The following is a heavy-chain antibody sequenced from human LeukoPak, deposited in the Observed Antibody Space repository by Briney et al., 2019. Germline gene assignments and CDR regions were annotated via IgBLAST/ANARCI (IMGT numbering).Heavy chain of an antibody. V-gene: IGHV3-23*01. Sequence: PGGSLRLSCAASGLTFSGYVMSWARQAPGKGLEWVAAISANGGRTYYTESVKGHFTISRDNSKNTLYLQMNSLRADDTALYYCAKGPERRGFCSGSACYSDCWGQGTLVTVSS. J-gene: IGHJ4*02. D-gene: IGHD2-8*02. CDR2: ISANGGRT. CDR1: GLTFSGYV. CDR3: AKGPERRGFCSGSACYSDC.